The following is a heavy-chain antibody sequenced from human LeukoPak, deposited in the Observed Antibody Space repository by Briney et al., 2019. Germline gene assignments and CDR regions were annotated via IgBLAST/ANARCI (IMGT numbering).Heavy chain of an antibody. CDR2: IKHDGSEK. V-gene: IGHV3-7*03. Sequence: GGSLRLSRAASGFTFSSYWMSWVRQAPGKGLEWVANIKHDGSEKYYVDSVKGRFTISRDNAKNSLYLRMNSLRVEDTAVYYCARRVAFGEYFEYWGQGTLVTVSS. J-gene: IGHJ4*02. D-gene: IGHD3-10*01. CDR3: ARRVAFGEYFEY. CDR1: GFTFSSYW.